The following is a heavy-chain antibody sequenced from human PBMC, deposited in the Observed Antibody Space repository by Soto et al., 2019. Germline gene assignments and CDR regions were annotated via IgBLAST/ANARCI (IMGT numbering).Heavy chain of an antibody. CDR1: GFTFSRYW. CDR3: ARAPPGPAPRWGV. V-gene: IGHV4-30-2*01. Sequence: LRLSCAASGFTFSRYWMNWVRQAPGKGLEWIGYIYPTGKTYYNPSLKNRATLSIDTSQNQFSLQLTSVTAADTAIYYCARAPPGPAPRWGVWGHGTTVTVYS. D-gene: IGHD3-16*01. J-gene: IGHJ6*02. CDR2: IYPTGKT.